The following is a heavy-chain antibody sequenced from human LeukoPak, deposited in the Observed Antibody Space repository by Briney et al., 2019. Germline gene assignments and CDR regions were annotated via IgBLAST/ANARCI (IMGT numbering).Heavy chain of an antibody. CDR3: ARSSFSYSSGWHYYFDY. CDR2: ISVSGGGT. Sequence: GGSLRLSCVASGFTFSAYSMTWVRQAPGKGLDWVSSISVSGGGTYYADSVRGRFTISRDNSKNTLYLHMNSLRAEDTAVYYCARSSFSYSSGWHYYFDYWGQGTLVTVSS. CDR1: GFTFSAYS. J-gene: IGHJ4*02. V-gene: IGHV3-23*01. D-gene: IGHD6-19*01.